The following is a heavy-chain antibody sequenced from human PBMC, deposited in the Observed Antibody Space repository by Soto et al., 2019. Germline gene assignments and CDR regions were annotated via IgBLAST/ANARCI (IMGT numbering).Heavy chain of an antibody. J-gene: IGHJ4*02. CDR3: ARVPRNGDYLDY. D-gene: IGHD4-17*01. CDR1: GFTFSTYW. CDR2: IKQDGSEE. V-gene: IGHV3-7*03. Sequence: EVQLVESGGGLVQPGGSLRLSCAASGFTFSTYWMTWVRQAPGKGLEWVANIKQDGSEEYYVDSVKGRLTISRDNANNSLYLQMRSVRAEDTAVYFCARVPRNGDYLDYWGQGTLVTVSS.